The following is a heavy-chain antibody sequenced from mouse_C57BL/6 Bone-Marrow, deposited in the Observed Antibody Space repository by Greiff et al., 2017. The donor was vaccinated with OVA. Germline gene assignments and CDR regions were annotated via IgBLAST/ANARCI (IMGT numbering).Heavy chain of an antibody. J-gene: IGHJ2*01. CDR3: ARKIPIYYGNLFDY. V-gene: IGHV1-64*01. CDR2: IHPNSGST. CDR1: GYTFTSYW. Sequence: VQLQQPGAELVKPGASVKLSCKASGYTFTSYWMHWVKQRPGQGLEWIGMIHPNSGSTNYNEKFKSKATLTVDKSSSPAYMQLSSLTSEDSAVYYCARKIPIYYGNLFDYWGQGTTLTVSS. D-gene: IGHD2-1*01.